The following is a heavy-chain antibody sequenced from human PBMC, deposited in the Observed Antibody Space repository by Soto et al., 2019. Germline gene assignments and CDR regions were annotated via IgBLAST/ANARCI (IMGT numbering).Heavy chain of an antibody. J-gene: IGHJ4*02. V-gene: IGHV3-74*01. CDR2: INGDGGST. CDR1: GFTFSSYW. D-gene: IGHD2-2*01. Sequence: EVQLVESGGGLVQTGGSLRLSCAASGFTFSSYWMHWVRQAPGKGVVWVSRINGDGGSTNYADSVKGRFTISRDKAKNTVYLQVDSLRAEDTAVYYCARGLYLKYGQDYWGQGTLVTVSS. CDR3: ARGLYLKYGQDY.